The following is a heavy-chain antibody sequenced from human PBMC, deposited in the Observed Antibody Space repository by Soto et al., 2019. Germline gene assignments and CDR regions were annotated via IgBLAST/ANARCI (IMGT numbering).Heavy chain of an antibody. Sequence: PGGSLRLSCAASGFILRDYYMTWIRQAPGKGLDYISYISSGGTYISYADSVKGRFTISRDNAKNSLFLQLNSLRAEDTGVYFCARLTVTPNYAMDVWGQGTTVTASS. CDR2: ISSGGTYI. J-gene: IGHJ6*02. CDR3: ARLTVTPNYAMDV. CDR1: GFILRDYY. D-gene: IGHD4-17*01. V-gene: IGHV3-11*06.